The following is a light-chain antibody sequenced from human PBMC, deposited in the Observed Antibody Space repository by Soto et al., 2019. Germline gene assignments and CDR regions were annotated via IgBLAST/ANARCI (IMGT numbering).Light chain of an antibody. CDR1: QSISSY. CDR3: QQSYNTPLT. CDR2: AAS. J-gene: IGKJ5*01. V-gene: IGKV1-39*01. Sequence: DIQMTQSPSSLSASVGDRFTITCRASQSISSYLNWYQQKPGKAPKLLIYAASSLQSGVPSRFSGSGSGTDFTLTISGLQSEDFATYFCQQSYNTPLTFGQGTRLEIK.